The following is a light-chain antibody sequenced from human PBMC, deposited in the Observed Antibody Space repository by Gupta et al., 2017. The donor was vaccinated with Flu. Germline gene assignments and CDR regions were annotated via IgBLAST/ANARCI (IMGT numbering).Light chain of an antibody. J-gene: IGKJ5*01. Sequence: DRVTITCRASQGISSYLAWYQQKPGKAPKLLIYAASTLQSGVPSRFSGSGSGTDFTLTISCLQSEDFATYYCQQYYSYPSITFGQGTRLEIK. V-gene: IGKV1-8*01. CDR2: AAS. CDR1: QGISSY. CDR3: QQYYSYPSIT.